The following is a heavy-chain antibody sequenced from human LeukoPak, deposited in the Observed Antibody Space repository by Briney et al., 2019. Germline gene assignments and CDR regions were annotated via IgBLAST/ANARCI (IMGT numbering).Heavy chain of an antibody. Sequence: QSGGSLRLSCAASGFTFSSYAMHWVRQAPGKGLEWVAVISYDGSNKYYADSVKGRFTISRDNSKNTLYLQMNSLRAEDTAVYYCARESYYYDSSGAFDPWGQGTLVTVSS. J-gene: IGHJ5*02. CDR1: GFTFSSYA. D-gene: IGHD3-22*01. CDR3: ARESYYYDSSGAFDP. V-gene: IGHV3-30-3*01. CDR2: ISYDGSNK.